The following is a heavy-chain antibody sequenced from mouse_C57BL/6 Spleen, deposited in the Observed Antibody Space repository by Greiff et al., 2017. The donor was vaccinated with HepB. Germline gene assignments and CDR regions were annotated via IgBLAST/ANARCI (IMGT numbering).Heavy chain of an antibody. D-gene: IGHD2-4*01. Sequence: QVHVKQPGAELVRPGSSVKLSCKASGYTFTSYWMHWVKQRPIQGLEWIGNIDPSDSETHYNQKFKDKATLTVDKSSSTAYMQLSSLTSEDSAVYYCARTYYDYDGFDYWGQGTTLTVSS. J-gene: IGHJ2*01. CDR3: ARTYYDYDGFDY. CDR1: GYTFTSYW. V-gene: IGHV1-52*01. CDR2: IDPSDSET.